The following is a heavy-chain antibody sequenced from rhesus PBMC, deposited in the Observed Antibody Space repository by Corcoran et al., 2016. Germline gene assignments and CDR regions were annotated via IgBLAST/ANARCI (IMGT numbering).Heavy chain of an antibody. CDR2: IYGSSTST. V-gene: IGHV4S10*01. J-gene: IGHJ4*01. CDR3: ARELTWFFDY. D-gene: IGHD1-38*01. Sequence: QVQLQESGPGVVKPSETLSLTCAVSGGSISDSYRWSWIRQPPGKGLEWIGYIYGSSTSTNYNPSLKSRVTISKDTSKNQVSLKLSSVTAADTDVYYCARELTWFFDYWGQGVLVTVSS. CDR1: GGSISDSYR.